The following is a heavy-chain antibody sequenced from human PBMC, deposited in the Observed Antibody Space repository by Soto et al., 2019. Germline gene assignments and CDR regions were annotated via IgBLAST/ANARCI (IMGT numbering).Heavy chain of an antibody. V-gene: IGHV3-23*01. D-gene: IGHD3-22*01. CDR3: AQVGYYDSSGYYYVLDY. CDR2: ISGSGGST. CDR1: GFTFSNYD. Sequence: EVQLLEFGGGLVQPGGSLRLSCAASGFTFSNYDMSWVRQAPGKGLEWVSGISGSGGSTYYADSVKGRFTISRENLKNTLHLQMNSLRAEDTAVYYCAQVGYYDSSGYYYVLDYWGQGTLVTVSS. J-gene: IGHJ4*02.